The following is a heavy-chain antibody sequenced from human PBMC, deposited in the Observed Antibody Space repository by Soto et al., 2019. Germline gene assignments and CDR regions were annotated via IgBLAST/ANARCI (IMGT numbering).Heavy chain of an antibody. Sequence: AETLSLSCTVSGGSISSYYWSWIRQPPGKGLEWIGYIYYSGSTNYNPSLKSRVTISVDTSKNQFSLKLSPVTAADTAVYYCARLLYIVVVPAAPNYYYYYMDVWGKGTTVTVSS. D-gene: IGHD2-2*01. J-gene: IGHJ6*03. V-gene: IGHV4-59*01. CDR2: IYYSGST. CDR1: GGSISSYY. CDR3: ARLLYIVVVPAAPNYYYYYMDV.